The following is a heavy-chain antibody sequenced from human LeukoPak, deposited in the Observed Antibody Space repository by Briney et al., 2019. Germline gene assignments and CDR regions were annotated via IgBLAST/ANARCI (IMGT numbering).Heavy chain of an antibody. D-gene: IGHD3-22*01. CDR2: IHPSGML. J-gene: IGHJ4*02. CDR1: GASFSTGDQY. CDR3: SRGLDSRKLGY. Sequence: PSQTLSLTCTVSGASFSTGDQYWNWIRQSPGKGQEWIGSIHPSGMLYNNPSLESRVTISIDTSNNQFSLHLNSVTAADTAVYFCSRGLDSRKLGYWGQGTLVTVSS. V-gene: IGHV4-31*03.